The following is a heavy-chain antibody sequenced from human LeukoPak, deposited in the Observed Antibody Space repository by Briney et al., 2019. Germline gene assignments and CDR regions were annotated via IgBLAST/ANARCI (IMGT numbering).Heavy chain of an antibody. V-gene: IGHV4-61*02. CDR1: GGSISSGSYY. CDR3: ARDLENYYDSSGYYTWYFDY. CDR2: IYTSGST. J-gene: IGHJ4*02. D-gene: IGHD3-22*01. Sequence: SETLSLTCTVSGGSISSGSYYWSWIRRPAGKGLEWIGRIYTSGSTNYNPSLKSRVTISVYTSKDQFSLKLSSVTAADTAVYYCARDLENYYDSSGYYTWYFDYWGQGTLVTVSS.